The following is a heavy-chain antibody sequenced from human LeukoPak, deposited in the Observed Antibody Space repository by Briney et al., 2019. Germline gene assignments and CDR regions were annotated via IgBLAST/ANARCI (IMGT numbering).Heavy chain of an antibody. V-gene: IGHV3-48*01. CDR3: ARDLFGPLDY. CDR2: ISSSSSTI. Sequence: GGSLRLSCAASGFTFSSYSMNWVRQAPGKGLEWVSYISSSSSTIYYADSVKGRFTIFRDNAKNSLYLQMNSLRAEDTAVYYCARDLFGPLDYWGQGTLVTVSS. D-gene: IGHD2-21*01. J-gene: IGHJ4*02. CDR1: GFTFSSYS.